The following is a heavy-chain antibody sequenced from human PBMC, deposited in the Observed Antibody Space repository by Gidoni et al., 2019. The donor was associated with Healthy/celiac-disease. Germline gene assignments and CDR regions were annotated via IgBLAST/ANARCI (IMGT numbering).Heavy chain of an antibody. Sequence: QVQLQESCPGLVQPSQTLSLTCTVSGGSISSGRYYWSWIRQPAGKGLEWIGRIYTSGSTNYNPSLKSRVTISVDTSKNQFSLKLSSVTAADTAVYYCARDKAVAGEVLDAFDIWGQGTMVTVSS. CDR2: IYTSGST. CDR1: GGSISSGRYY. V-gene: IGHV4-61*02. CDR3: ARDKAVAGEVLDAFDI. D-gene: IGHD6-19*01. J-gene: IGHJ3*02.